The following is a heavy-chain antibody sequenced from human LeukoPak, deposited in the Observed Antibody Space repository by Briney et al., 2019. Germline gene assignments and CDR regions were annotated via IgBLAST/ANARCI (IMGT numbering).Heavy chain of an antibody. CDR1: GGSISSSSYY. CDR3: ARLGVRRGGLGYCSSTSCYHFDY. V-gene: IGHV4-39*07. J-gene: IGHJ4*02. Sequence: PSETLSLTCTVSGGSISSSSYYWGWIRQPPGKGLEWIGSIYYSGSTYYNPSLKSRVTISVDTSKNQFSLKLSSVTAADTAVYYCARLGVRRGGLGYCSSTSCYHFDYWGQGTLVTVSS. D-gene: IGHD2-2*01. CDR2: IYYSGST.